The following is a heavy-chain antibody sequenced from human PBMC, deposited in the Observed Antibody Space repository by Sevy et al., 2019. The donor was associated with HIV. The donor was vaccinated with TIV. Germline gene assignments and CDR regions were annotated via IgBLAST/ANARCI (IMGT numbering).Heavy chain of an antibody. CDR3: ARLKRGDYDYDSAADREALRNRPFDY. Sequence: SETLSLTCTVSGGSISSNYWSWIRQPPGKGLEWVGSVYDRGSTNYNSSLRSRVTISIDTSRSQVSLRLSSVTAADTAVYYCARLKRGDYDYDSAADREALRNRPFDYWGQRTRVTVSS. V-gene: IGHV4-59*12. CDR1: GGSISSNY. CDR2: VYDRGST. D-gene: IGHD4-17*01. J-gene: IGHJ4*02.